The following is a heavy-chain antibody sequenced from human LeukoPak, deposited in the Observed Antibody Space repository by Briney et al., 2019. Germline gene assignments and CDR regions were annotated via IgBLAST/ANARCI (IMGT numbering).Heavy chain of an antibody. J-gene: IGHJ6*03. CDR1: GYTFTSYD. Sequence: GASVKVFCKASGYTFTSYDINWVRQATGQGLEWMGWMNPNSGNTGYAQKFQGRVTMTRNTSISTAYMELSSLRSEDTAVYYCARTPRGRDIVVVPAPYYYYYMDVWGKGTTVTVSS. V-gene: IGHV1-8*01. CDR3: ARTPRGRDIVVVPAPYYYYYMDV. CDR2: MNPNSGNT. D-gene: IGHD2-2*01.